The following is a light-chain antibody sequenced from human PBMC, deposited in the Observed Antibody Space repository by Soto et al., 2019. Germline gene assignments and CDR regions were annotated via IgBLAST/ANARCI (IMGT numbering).Light chain of an antibody. J-gene: IGKJ4*01. CDR1: QSSSST. CDR3: QQYNSCPLT. Sequence: EIVMTQSPATLSVSPGERATLSCRASQSSSSTLAWYQQKPGQAHRLLISDAYTRATGIQARFSGGGSGTEFTLTISSLQPEDFAVYYCQQYNSCPLTFGGGTKVDIK. CDR2: DAY. V-gene: IGKV3-15*01.